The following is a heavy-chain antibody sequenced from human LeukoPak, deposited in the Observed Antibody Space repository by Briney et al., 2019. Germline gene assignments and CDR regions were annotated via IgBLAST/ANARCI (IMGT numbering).Heavy chain of an antibody. V-gene: IGHV5-51*01. D-gene: IGHD2-15*01. J-gene: IGHJ5*02. Sequence: ESLKISCKGSGYSFTSYWIGWVRQMPGKGLGWMGIIYPGDSDTRDRPAFQGQVTISADKSISTAYLQWSSLKASDTAMYYCARHGGDCSGGSCYWFDPWGQGTLVTVSS. CDR2: IYPGDSDT. CDR1: GYSFTSYW. CDR3: ARHGGDCSGGSCYWFDP.